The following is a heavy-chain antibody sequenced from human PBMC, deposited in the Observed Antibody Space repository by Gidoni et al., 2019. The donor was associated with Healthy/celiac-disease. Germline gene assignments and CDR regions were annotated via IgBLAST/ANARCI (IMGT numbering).Heavy chain of an antibody. D-gene: IGHD3-10*01. J-gene: IGHJ6*02. V-gene: IGHV3-66*01. CDR2: IYSGGST. CDR1: GFTVSSNY. CDR3: ARDSGPSMVHYYYYGMDV. Sequence: EVQLFESGGGLVQPGVSLSLSCAASGFTVSSNYMSWVRQAPGKGLEWVSVIYSGGSTYYADSVKGRFTISRDNSKNTLYLQMNSLRAEDTAVYYCARDSGPSMVHYYYYGMDVWGQGTTVTVSS.